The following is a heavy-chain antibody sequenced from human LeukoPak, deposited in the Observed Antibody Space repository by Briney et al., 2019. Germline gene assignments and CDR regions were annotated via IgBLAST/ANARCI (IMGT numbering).Heavy chain of an antibody. CDR3: AKPYSSGWYGAGDYFDY. J-gene: IGHJ4*02. CDR1: GFTFSSYA. Sequence: GVTLRLSCAASGFTFSSYAMSWVRQAPGKELEWVSAISGSGGSTYYADSVKGRFTISRDNSKNTLYLQMNSLRAEDTAVYYCAKPYSSGWYGAGDYFDYWGQGTLVTVSS. D-gene: IGHD6-19*01. CDR2: ISGSGGST. V-gene: IGHV3-23*01.